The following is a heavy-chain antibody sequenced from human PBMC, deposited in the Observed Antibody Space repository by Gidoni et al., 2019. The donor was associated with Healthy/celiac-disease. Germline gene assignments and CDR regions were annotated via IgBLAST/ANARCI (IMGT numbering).Heavy chain of an antibody. CDR3: ARDLRETIFGVVKGNWFDP. Sequence: QVQLVQSGAEVKKPGSSVKVSCKASGGTFSSYAISWVRQAPGQGLEWMGRIIPILGIANYAQKFQGRVTITADKSTSTAYMELSSLRSEDTAVYYCARDLRETIFGVVKGNWFDPWGQGTLVTVSS. CDR2: IIPILGIA. CDR1: GGTFSSYA. J-gene: IGHJ5*02. V-gene: IGHV1-69*09. D-gene: IGHD3-3*01.